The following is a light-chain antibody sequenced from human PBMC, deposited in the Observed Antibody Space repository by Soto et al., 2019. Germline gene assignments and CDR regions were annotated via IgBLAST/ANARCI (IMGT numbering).Light chain of an antibody. CDR3: SSYTSSSTLVV. CDR1: ISDVGGYNY. Sequence: QSALTQPASVSGSPGQSITISCNGTISDVGGYNYVSWYQQHPGKAPKLMIYDVRNRPSGVSNRFSGSKSGNTASLTISGLQAEDEADYYCSSYTSSSTLVVFGGGTKVTVL. V-gene: IGLV2-14*01. J-gene: IGLJ2*01. CDR2: DVR.